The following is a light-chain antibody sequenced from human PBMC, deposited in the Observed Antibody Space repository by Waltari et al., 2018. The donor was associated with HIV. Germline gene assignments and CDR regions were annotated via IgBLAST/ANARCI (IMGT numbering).Light chain of an antibody. J-gene: IGLJ3*02. V-gene: IGLV2-14*03. CDR3: SSYTSSSTRV. CDR2: DVS. CDR1: NNDVGGYNY. Sequence: QSALTQPASVSGSPGQSITISCPGTNNDVGGYNYVSWYQQHPGKAPKLMIYDVSNRPSGVSNRFSGSKSGNTASLTISGLQAEDEADYYCSSYTSSSTRVFGGGTKLTVL.